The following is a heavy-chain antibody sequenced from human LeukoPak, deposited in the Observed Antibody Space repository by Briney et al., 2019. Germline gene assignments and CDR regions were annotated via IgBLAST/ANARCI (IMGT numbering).Heavy chain of an antibody. J-gene: IGHJ5*02. CDR1: GGSFSGYY. CDR2: INHSGST. CDR3: ARGQGWFDP. Sequence: SETLSLTRAVYGGSFSGYYWRCIRDPPGKGLEWIGEINHSGSTNYNPSLKSRVTIAVDSSKIQFSRKLGSVTAADTAVYYCARGQGWFDPWGQGTLVTVSS. V-gene: IGHV4-34*01.